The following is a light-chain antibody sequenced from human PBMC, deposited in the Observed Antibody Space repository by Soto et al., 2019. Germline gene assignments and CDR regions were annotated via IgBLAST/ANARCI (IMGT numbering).Light chain of an antibody. V-gene: IGKV1-6*01. Sequence: AIQMTQSPSSLSASVGDRVTITCRASQDIRDDLGWYQQKPGKAPKLLIYAAFSLQSGVPSRFSGSGSGTEFTLTISRLQPEGFATYYCLQDHNFPHTFGQGTKLEIK. CDR2: AAF. CDR3: LQDHNFPHT. J-gene: IGKJ2*01. CDR1: QDIRDD.